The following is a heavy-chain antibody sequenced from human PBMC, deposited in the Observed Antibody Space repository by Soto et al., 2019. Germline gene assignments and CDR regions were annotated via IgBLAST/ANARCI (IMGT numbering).Heavy chain of an antibody. D-gene: IGHD4-4*01. CDR2: IIPIFGTA. J-gene: IGHJ6*02. CDR1: GGTFSSYA. V-gene: IGHV1-69*06. CDR3: ASQTVTSKFYYYYGMDV. Sequence: VKVSCKASGGTFSSYAISWVRQAPGQGLEWMGGIIPIFGTANYAQKFQGRVTITADKSTSTAYMELSSLRSEDTAVYYCASQTVTSKFYYYYGMDVWGQGTTVTVSS.